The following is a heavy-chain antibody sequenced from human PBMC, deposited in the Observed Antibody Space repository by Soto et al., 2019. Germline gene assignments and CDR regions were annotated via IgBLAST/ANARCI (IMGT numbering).Heavy chain of an antibody. V-gene: IGHV3-15*01. CDR3: TSDVGHMSLPLFSS. CDR1: GFSFTDAW. J-gene: IGHJ5*02. CDR2: IKSRTRGGKA. Sequence: EVQLVESGGGLVEPGGSLRLSCAASGFSFTDAWMGWVRQAPGKGLEWVGRIKSRTRGGKADFPAPVKGRFSISRDDSKSLLYLQMSSLQTEDTAVYHCTSDVGHMSLPLFSSWGQGTLVTVSS. D-gene: IGHD1-26*01.